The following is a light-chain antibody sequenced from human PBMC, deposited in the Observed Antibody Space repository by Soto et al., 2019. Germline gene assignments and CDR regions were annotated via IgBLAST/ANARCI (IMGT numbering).Light chain of an antibody. CDR2: DAS. J-gene: IGKJ1*01. CDR1: QSISSW. Sequence: DIQMTQSPSTLSASVGDRVTITCRASQSISSWLAWYQQKPGKAPKLLIYDASSLESGVPSRFRGSGSGTEFTLTISSLQPDDFATYYCQQYNSDLWTFGQGTKVEIK. V-gene: IGKV1-5*01. CDR3: QQYNSDLWT.